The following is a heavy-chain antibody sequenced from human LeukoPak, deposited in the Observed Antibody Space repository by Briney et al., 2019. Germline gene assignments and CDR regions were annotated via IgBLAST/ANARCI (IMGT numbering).Heavy chain of an antibody. J-gene: IGHJ4*02. CDR1: GFTFSDYY. CDR3: AKAVSSWYVYFDY. CDR2: ISSSGSTI. V-gene: IGHV3-11*01. Sequence: GGSLRLSCAASGFTFSDYYMSWIRQAPGKGLEWVSYISSSGSTIYYADSVKGRFTISRDNAKNSLYLQMNSLRAEDTAVYYCAKAVSSWYVYFDYWGQGTLVTVSS. D-gene: IGHD6-13*01.